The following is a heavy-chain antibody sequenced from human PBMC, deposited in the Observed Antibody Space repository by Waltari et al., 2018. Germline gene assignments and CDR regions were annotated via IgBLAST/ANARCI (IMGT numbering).Heavy chain of an antibody. Sequence: QVQLQESGPGLVKPSETLSLTCTVSGGSISSYYWSWIRQPPGKGLEWIGYIYYSGSTNYNPSLKSRVTISVDTSKNQFSLKLSSVTAADTAVYYCARGPELEWFDYWGQGTTVTVSS. D-gene: IGHD1-1*01. CDR2: IYYSGST. CDR1: GGSISSYY. CDR3: ARGPELEWFDY. J-gene: IGHJ5*01. V-gene: IGHV4-59*01.